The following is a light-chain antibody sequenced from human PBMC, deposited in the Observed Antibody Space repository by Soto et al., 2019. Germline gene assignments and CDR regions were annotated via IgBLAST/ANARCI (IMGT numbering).Light chain of an antibody. J-gene: IGKJ4*01. CDR1: QSISSY. CDR2: AAS. Sequence: DIQMTQSPSSLSASVGDRVTITCRANQSISSYLNWYQQKPGKAPKLLIYAASSLQSGVPSRFSGSGSGTDFTLTISSLQPEDFATYYCQQSFNTPLTFGGGTKVDIK. CDR3: QQSFNTPLT. V-gene: IGKV1-39*01.